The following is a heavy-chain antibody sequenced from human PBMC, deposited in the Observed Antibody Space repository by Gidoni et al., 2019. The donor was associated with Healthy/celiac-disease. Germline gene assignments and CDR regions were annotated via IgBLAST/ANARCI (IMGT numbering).Heavy chain of an antibody. V-gene: IGHV3-15*01. CDR2: IKSQTDGGTT. D-gene: IGHD2-15*01. CDR1: GFTFSNAW. CDR3: TTDPAIVVVVAAKEGYYGMDV. J-gene: IGHJ6*02. Sequence: EVQLVESGGGLVKPGGSIRLSCAASGFTFSNAWMSWVRQAPGKGLEWVGRIKSQTDGGTTDYAAPVKGRFTISRDDSKNTLYLQMNSLKTEDTAVYYCTTDPAIVVVVAAKEGYYGMDVWGQGTTVTVSS.